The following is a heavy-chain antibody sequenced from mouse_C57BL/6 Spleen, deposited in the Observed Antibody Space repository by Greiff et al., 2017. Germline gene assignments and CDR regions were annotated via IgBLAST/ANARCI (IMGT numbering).Heavy chain of an antibody. V-gene: IGHV1-18*01. CDR3: ARYYYDSRRYVDV. J-gene: IGHJ1*03. Sequence: EVQLQQSGPELVKPGASVKIPCKASGYTFTDYSMDWVKQSHGKSLEWIGDINPNNGGTIYNQKFKGKATLTVDKSSSTDYMELRSLTSEDTAVYYCARYYYDSRRYVDVWGTGTTVTVSS. D-gene: IGHD2-4*01. CDR2: INPNNGGT. CDR1: GYTFTDYS.